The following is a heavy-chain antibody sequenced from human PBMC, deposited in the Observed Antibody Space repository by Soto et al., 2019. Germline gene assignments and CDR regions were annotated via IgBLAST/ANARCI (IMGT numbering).Heavy chain of an antibody. CDR3: SKHRAAAGALGDS. V-gene: IGHV3-23*01. CDR2: ISSTGVTT. J-gene: IGHJ4*02. D-gene: IGHD6-13*01. Sequence: EVQLLESGGGLVQPGGSLRLSCAASGFTFSNFGMSWVRQPPGKGLEWVSAISSTGVTTYYADSVKGRFTISRDNSKNTLSLQMNSLRVEDTAVYYRSKHRAAAGALGDSWGQGTLVTVSS. CDR1: GFTFSNFG.